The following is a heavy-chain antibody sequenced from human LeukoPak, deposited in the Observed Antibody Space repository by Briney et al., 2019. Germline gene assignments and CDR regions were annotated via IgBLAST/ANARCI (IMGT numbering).Heavy chain of an antibody. D-gene: IGHD6-13*01. Sequence: GASVKVSCKASGYTFASYGIDWVRQAPGQGLEWMGWISGYNDDTYYAQNLQGRVTMTTDTSTSIAYMELRSLTSDDTALYYCARDTARTTTAGGPDYWGQGTLVTVSS. CDR2: ISGYNDDT. V-gene: IGHV1-18*01. CDR1: GYTFASYG. CDR3: ARDTARTTTAGGPDY. J-gene: IGHJ4*02.